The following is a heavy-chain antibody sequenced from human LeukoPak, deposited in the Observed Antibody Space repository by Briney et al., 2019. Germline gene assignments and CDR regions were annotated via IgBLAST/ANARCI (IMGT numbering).Heavy chain of an antibody. Sequence: WASVKVSCKASGYTFTGYYMHWVRQAPGQGLEWMGWINPNSDGTNYAQKFQGRVTMTRDTSISTAYMELRSLRSDDTAVYYCARDRNYDFWSGYLNYYYYYYMDVWGKGTTVTVSS. CDR3: ARDRNYDFWSGYLNYYYYYYMDV. V-gene: IGHV1-2*02. J-gene: IGHJ6*03. CDR1: GYTFTGYY. D-gene: IGHD3-3*01. CDR2: INPNSDGT.